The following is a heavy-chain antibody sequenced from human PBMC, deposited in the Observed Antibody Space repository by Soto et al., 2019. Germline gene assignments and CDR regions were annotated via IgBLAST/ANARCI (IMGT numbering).Heavy chain of an antibody. CDR2: IMPIFRTP. J-gene: IGHJ6*02. D-gene: IGHD5-12*01. CDR3: ASDKDRLQLGGNYYYILDV. Sequence: QVQLEQSGAEVKKPGSSVKVSCKASGGTFSNSAISWVQQAPGQGLEWMGGIMPIFRTPDYAQKFQGRVTITADESTSTAYMELTGLRSDDTAVYYCASDKDRLQLGGNYYYILDVWGQGTTVTVSS. CDR1: GGTFSNSA. V-gene: IGHV1-69*12.